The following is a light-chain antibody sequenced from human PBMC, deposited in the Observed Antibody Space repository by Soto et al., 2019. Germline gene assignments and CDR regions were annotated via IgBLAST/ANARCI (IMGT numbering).Light chain of an antibody. J-gene: IGKJ4*01. V-gene: IGKV1-13*02. CDR2: DAS. CDR1: QGISSA. Sequence: AIQVTQSPSSLSASVGDRVTITCRASQGISSALVWYQQKPGKAPKLLIYDASTLESGVPSRFSGSGYGTDFCLTISSLQPEDFAVYYCQQFDSNPLTFGGGTKVEIK. CDR3: QQFDSNPLT.